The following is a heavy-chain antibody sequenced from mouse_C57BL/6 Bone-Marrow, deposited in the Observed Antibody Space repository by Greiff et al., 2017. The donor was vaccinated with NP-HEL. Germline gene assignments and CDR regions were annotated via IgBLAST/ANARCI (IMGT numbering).Heavy chain of an antibody. CDR1: GYTFTSYW. D-gene: IGHD1-1*01. CDR3: ARWLITTVAHWYFDV. CDR2: INPSRGYT. J-gene: IGHJ1*03. Sequence: QVQLKESGAELAKPGASVKLSCKASGYTFTSYWMHWVKKRPGQGLEWIGYINPSRGYTKYNQKFKDKATLTADKSSSTAYMQLSSLTYEDSAVYYCARWLITTVAHWYFDVWGTGTTVTVSS. V-gene: IGHV1-7*01.